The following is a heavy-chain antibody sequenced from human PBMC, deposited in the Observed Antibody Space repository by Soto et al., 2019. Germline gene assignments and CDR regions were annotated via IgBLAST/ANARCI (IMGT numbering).Heavy chain of an antibody. Sequence: SETLSLTCTVSGGSISSYYWSWIRQPPGKGLEWIGYIYYSGSTNYNPSLKSRVTISVDTSKNQFSLKLSSVTAADTAVYYCARLYSSSSNWFDPWGQGTLVTVSS. V-gene: IGHV4-59*08. CDR1: GGSISSYY. CDR2: IYYSGST. CDR3: ARLYSSSSNWFDP. D-gene: IGHD6-13*01. J-gene: IGHJ5*02.